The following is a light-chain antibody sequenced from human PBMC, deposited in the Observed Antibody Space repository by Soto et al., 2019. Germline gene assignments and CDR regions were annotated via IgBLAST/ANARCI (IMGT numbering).Light chain of an antibody. Sequence: EIGLTQSPATLSLSPGARATLSCRASQSVSSYLAWYQQKPGQAPRLLIYDASNRATGIPARFSGSGSGTAFTLTISSLEPEDFGVYYCQQRSNWPPFTVGQGTRLEIK. CDR2: DAS. J-gene: IGKJ5*01. CDR1: QSVSSY. CDR3: QQRSNWPPFT. V-gene: IGKV3-11*01.